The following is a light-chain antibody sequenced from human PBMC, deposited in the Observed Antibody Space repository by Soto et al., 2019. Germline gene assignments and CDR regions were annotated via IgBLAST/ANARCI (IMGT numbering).Light chain of an antibody. J-gene: IGLJ7*01. CDR1: SSAVGSHNL. CDR3: CSYGGSRAV. V-gene: IGLV2-23*02. CDR2: EVS. Sequence: QSVLTQPASVSGSPGQSITISCTGTSSAVGSHNLVSWYQQHPGQAPKLMIYEVSKRPLGVSTRFSASKSGNTASLTISGLQAEDEADYYCCSYGGSRAVFGGGTQLTVL.